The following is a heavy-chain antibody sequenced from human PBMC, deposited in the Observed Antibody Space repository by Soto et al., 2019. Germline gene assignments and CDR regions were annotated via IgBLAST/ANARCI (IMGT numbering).Heavy chain of an antibody. D-gene: IGHD3-3*01. CDR1: GRTFRSYA. CDR3: AKGRKPDHDDGLCAFDS. J-gene: IGHJ4*02. V-gene: IGHV3-23*01. Sequence: GGSLRLSCVVSGRTFRSYAMSWVRQAPGKGLEWVSGISGGGAGTYYADSVKGRFTISRDPSTTTLFLDVYSLGAEDTAIYYCAKGRKPDHDDGLCAFDSWGQGVLVTVSS. CDR2: ISGGGAGT.